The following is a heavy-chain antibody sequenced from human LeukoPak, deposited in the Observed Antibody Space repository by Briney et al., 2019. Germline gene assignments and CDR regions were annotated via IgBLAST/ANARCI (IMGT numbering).Heavy chain of an antibody. J-gene: IGHJ4*02. CDR3: ARDDIVVVPAAIGHDY. CDR2: ISAYNGNT. CDR1: GYTFTSYG. D-gene: IGHD2-2*02. V-gene: IGHV1-18*04. Sequence: GASVKVSCKASGYTFTSYGISWVRQAPGQGLEWMGWISAYNGNTNYAQKLQGRVTMTTDTSTSTAYMELRSLRSDDTAVYYCARDDIVVVPAAIGHDYWGQGTLVTVSS.